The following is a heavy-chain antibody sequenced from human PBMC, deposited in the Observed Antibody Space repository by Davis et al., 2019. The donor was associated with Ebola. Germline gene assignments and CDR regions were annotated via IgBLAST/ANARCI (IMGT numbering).Heavy chain of an antibody. Sequence: ASVKVSCKASGYTFTGYYMHWVRQAPGQGLEWMGWINPNSGGTNYAQKFQGWVTMTRDTSISTAYMELSRLRSDDTAVYYCARAGSITMLYDIWGQGTMVTVSS. CDR3: ARAGSITMLYDI. CDR1: GYTFTGYY. D-gene: IGHD3-3*01. V-gene: IGHV1-2*04. J-gene: IGHJ3*02. CDR2: INPNSGGT.